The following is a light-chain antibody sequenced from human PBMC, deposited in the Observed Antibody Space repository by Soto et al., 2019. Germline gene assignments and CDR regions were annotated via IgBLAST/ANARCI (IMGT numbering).Light chain of an antibody. CDR3: EQYYSYPHT. CDR2: AAS. V-gene: IGKV1-8*01. Sequence: IRMTQSPSSFSASTGDRVTITCRASQGISSYLAWYQQKPGKAPKLLIFAASTLQSGVPSRFSGSGSGTDFTPTISCLQSEDCATYYCEQYYSYPHTFGQGTKVEIK. J-gene: IGKJ1*01. CDR1: QGISSY.